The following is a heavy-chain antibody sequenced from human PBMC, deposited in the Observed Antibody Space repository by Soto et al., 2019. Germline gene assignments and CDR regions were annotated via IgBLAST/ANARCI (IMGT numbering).Heavy chain of an antibody. V-gene: IGHV3-48*01. CDR1: GFTFTRNS. CDR3: ARDLHYAFDI. Sequence: VQLVESGGGLVQPGGSLRLSCAVSGFTFTRNSLNWVRQAPGKGLEWVSYITGSSSNINYADSVKGRFTISRDNAKNSLYLQMNSLRAEDTAVYYCARDLHYAFDIWGQGTMVTVSS. J-gene: IGHJ3*02. CDR2: ITGSSSNI.